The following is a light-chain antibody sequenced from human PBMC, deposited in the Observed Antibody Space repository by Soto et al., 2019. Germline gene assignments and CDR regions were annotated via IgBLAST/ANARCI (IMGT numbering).Light chain of an antibody. CDR1: QGISTY. V-gene: IGKV1-9*01. Sequence: DIQLTQSPFFLSASVGDRVTLTCRASQGISTYLVWYQQKAGKAPKSLIYAASTLQTGVPSRFSGSGSGTEFTLTISSLQPEDSATYYCRQHDSFPITFGQGTRLDIK. CDR3: RQHDSFPIT. CDR2: AAS. J-gene: IGKJ5*01.